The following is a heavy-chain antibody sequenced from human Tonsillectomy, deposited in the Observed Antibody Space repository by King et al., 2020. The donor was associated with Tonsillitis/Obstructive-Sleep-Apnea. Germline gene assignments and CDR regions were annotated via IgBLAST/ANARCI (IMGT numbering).Heavy chain of an antibody. V-gene: IGHV3-49*05. CDR3: SRDPSGFHFDY. CDR1: GFTFGDFA. Sequence: VQLVESGGGLVKPGRSLRLSCTASGFTFGDFAMSWFRQAPGKGLEWVGYIRGKAFGGATEFAASVKGRFTMSRDDSNSIAYLQMNSLKTEDTAMYYCSRDPSGFHFDYCGQGTLVTVSS. J-gene: IGHJ4*02. CDR2: IRGKAFGGAT.